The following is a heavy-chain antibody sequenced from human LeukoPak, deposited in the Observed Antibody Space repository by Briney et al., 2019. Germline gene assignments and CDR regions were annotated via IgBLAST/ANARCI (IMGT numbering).Heavy chain of an antibody. CDR3: ASERWSRRSYFDY. D-gene: IGHD5-24*01. V-gene: IGHV4-39*07. CDR1: GDSVSNSHYY. J-gene: IGHJ4*02. Sequence: PSETLSLTCTVSGDSVSNSHYYWAWVRQPPGKGLEWIGNIFHSGSTNYSPSLKSRVTISVDTSMTHFSLKLSSVTAADTAVYYCASERWSRRSYFDYWGQGILVTVSS. CDR2: IFHSGST.